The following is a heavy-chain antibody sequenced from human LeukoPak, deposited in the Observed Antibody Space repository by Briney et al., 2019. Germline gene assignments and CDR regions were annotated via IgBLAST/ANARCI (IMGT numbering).Heavy chain of an antibody. V-gene: IGHV3-74*01. J-gene: IGHJ4*02. CDR2: INEDGSII. Sequence: GGSLRLSCAASGFTFSSYWMHWVRQAPGKGLEWVSRINEDGSIITYADSVKGRFTISRDNAKNTLYLQMNSLRAEDTAVYYCVRDLILAWTPGDDFDYWGQGTLVTVSS. CDR3: VRDLILAWTPGDDFDY. CDR1: GFTFSSYW. D-gene: IGHD3-16*01.